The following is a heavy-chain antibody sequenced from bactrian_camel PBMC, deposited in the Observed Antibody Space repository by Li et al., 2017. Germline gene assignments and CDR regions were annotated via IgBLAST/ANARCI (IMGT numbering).Heavy chain of an antibody. CDR2: IDSDGIT. CDR1: GYTYSSYC. D-gene: IGHD5*01. J-gene: IGHJ4*01. V-gene: IGHV3S9*01. Sequence: HVQLVESGGGLVQPGGSLRLSCASSGYTYSSYCMGWFRQAPGKEREAVASIDSDGITTYADSVKGRFTISRDNDKNTLYLQLNSLQTEDTAMYYCLSSLGSDEGYWGQGTQVTVS. CDR3: LSSLGSDEGY.